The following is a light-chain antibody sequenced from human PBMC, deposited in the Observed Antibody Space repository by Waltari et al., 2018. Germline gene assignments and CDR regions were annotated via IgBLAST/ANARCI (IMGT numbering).Light chain of an antibody. CDR2: DVS. CDR3: SSYTSSSSYV. CDR1: SRDVGGSNY. Sequence: QSAPTQPASGSGSPGQPITISCTGTSRDVGGSNYVSWYQHHPGKAPKLMIYDVSKRASGVSNRFSGSKSGNTASLTISVLQAEDEADYYCSSYTSSSSYVFGTGTKVTVL. J-gene: IGLJ1*01. V-gene: IGLV2-14*03.